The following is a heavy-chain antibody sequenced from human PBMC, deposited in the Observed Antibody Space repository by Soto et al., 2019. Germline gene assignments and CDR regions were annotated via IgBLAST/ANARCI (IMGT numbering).Heavy chain of an antibody. CDR1: GLTLGSFG. V-gene: IGHV3-33*01. CDR3: ARAGVEEAIQVGYFQH. Sequence: QVQLVESGGGVFQLGRSRRLPCEALGLTLGSFGMHWFRQAPGKGLGGVAVIWYDGSIEYYADSVKGRFTISRDNSKNTLYLQMNSLRAEDTALYYCARAGVEEAIQVGYFQHWGQGTLVTVSS. D-gene: IGHD2-8*01. CDR2: IWYDGSIE. J-gene: IGHJ1*01.